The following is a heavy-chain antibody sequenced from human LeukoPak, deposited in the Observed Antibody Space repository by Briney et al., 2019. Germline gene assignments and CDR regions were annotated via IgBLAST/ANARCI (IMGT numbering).Heavy chain of an antibody. V-gene: IGHV3-74*01. CDR3: ARGGSYPFDY. Sequence: GGSLRLSCAASGFTFSSYWMHWVRQAPGEGLVWVSRLKGDVSSRSYAGSVKGRFTISRDNAKNTLYLQMNSLRAEDTAVYYCARGGSYPFDYWDQGTLVTVSS. J-gene: IGHJ4*02. D-gene: IGHD1-26*01. CDR2: LKGDVSSR. CDR1: GFTFSSYW.